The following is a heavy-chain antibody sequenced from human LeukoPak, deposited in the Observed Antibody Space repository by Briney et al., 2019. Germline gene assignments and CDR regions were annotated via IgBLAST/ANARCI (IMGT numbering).Heavy chain of an antibody. CDR2: IIPIFCTT. J-gene: IGHJ3*02. Sequence: SVKVSCKASGDTFSSYAISWVRQAPGQGLEWMGGIIPIFCTTNYAQKFQGRVTITGDESTTSAYMEESSLRSEDAAVYYCASPRGVVTDNDAFDIWGQGTMVTVSS. CDR1: GDTFSSYA. V-gene: IGHV1-69*01. CDR3: ASPRGVVTDNDAFDI. D-gene: IGHD2-21*02.